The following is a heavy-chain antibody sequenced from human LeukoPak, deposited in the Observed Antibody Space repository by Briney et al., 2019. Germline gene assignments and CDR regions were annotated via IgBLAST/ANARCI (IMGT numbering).Heavy chain of an antibody. Sequence: GASVKVSCKASGYTFNSYGITWVRQAPGQGLEWMGWISVYNGNKNYAQKFQGRVTMTTDTSTSTAYMEVRSLRSDDTAVYYCARASGYDSSGYWKDYWGRGTLVTVSS. CDR1: GYTFNSYG. V-gene: IGHV1-18*01. J-gene: IGHJ4*02. D-gene: IGHD3-22*01. CDR2: ISVYNGNK. CDR3: ARASGYDSSGYWKDY.